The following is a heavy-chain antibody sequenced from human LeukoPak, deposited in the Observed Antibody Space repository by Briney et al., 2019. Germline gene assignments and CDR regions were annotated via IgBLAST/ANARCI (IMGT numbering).Heavy chain of an antibody. J-gene: IGHJ6*02. CDR2: IRSKANSYAT. CDR3: TRPYRGYSGYVGDYYGMDV. CDR1: GFTFSGSA. V-gene: IGHV3-73*01. D-gene: IGHD5-12*01. Sequence: AGGSLRLSCAASGFTFSGSAMHWVRQASGKGLEWVGRIRSKANSYATAYAASVKGRVTISRDDSKNTAYLQMNSLKTEDTAVYYCTRPYRGYSGYVGDYYGMDVWGQGTTVTVSS.